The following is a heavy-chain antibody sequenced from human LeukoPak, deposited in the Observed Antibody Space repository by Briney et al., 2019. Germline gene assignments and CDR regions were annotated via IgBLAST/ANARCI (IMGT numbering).Heavy chain of an antibody. CDR3: AKVGLRYFDWLLSLDY. CDR1: GFTFSSYG. V-gene: IGHV3-23*01. CDR2: ISGSGGST. Sequence: GGSLRLSCAASGFTFSSYGMSWVRQAPGKGLEWVSAISGSGGSTYYADSVKGRFTISRDNSKNTLYLQMNSLRAEDTAVYYCAKVGLRYFDWLLSLDYWGQGTLVTVSS. D-gene: IGHD3-9*01. J-gene: IGHJ4*02.